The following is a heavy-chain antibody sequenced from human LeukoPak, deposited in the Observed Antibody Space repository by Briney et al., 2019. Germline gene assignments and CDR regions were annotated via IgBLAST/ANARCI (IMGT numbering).Heavy chain of an antibody. CDR1: GFTFSNYG. CDR3: AKEGIKESPREFDY. CDR2: ISGNSDTT. V-gene: IGHV3-23*01. Sequence: GGSLRLSCAASGFTFSNYGMNWVRQATGKGLEWVSVISGNSDTTYYADSVKGRFTISRDNSKNTLYLQMNSLRVEDTAVYYCAKEGIKESPREFDYWGQGSLVTVSS. D-gene: IGHD1-26*01. J-gene: IGHJ4*02.